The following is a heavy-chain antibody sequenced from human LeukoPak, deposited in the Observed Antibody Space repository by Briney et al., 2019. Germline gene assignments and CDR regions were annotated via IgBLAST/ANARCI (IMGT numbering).Heavy chain of an antibody. Sequence: PGRSLRLSCAASGFNFDDYGMHWVRQAPGKGLEWGSGISWNSGTIGYADSVKGRFTISRDNAKNSLYLQMNSLRAEDTAVYYCAKDLAYCGGDCYPNYYYYYYMDVWGKGTTVTVSS. CDR3: AKDLAYCGGDCYPNYYYYYYMDV. V-gene: IGHV3-9*01. J-gene: IGHJ6*03. CDR2: ISWNSGTI. D-gene: IGHD2-21*01. CDR1: GFNFDDYG.